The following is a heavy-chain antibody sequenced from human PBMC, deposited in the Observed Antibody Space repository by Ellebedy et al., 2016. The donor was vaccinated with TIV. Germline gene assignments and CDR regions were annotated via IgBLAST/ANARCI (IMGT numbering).Heavy chain of an antibody. CDR3: ARDLDYYYGMDV. Sequence: GESLKISCVGSGFTFSSYSMNWVRQAPGKGLEWVSSSSSSSYYIYYADSVKGRFTFSRDNAKNSLYLQMNSLRAEDTAVYYCARDLDYYYGMDVWGQGTTVTVSS. V-gene: IGHV3-21*01. CDR1: GFTFSSYS. J-gene: IGHJ6*02. CDR2: SSSSSYYI.